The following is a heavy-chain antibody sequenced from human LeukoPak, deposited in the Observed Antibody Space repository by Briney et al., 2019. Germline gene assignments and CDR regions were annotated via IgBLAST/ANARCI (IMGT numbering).Heavy chain of an antibody. Sequence: GSLELSCTASGFSFSGHWMHWARQLPGKGLVWVSRISPTGSTTSYADSVKGRFTVSRDNAKNTLYLQVNNLRAEDTAVYYCARGPNSNWSGLDFWGHGTLLTVSS. D-gene: IGHD6-6*01. CDR3: ARGPNSNWSGLDF. CDR1: GFSFSGHW. J-gene: IGHJ4*01. CDR2: ISPTGSTT. V-gene: IGHV3-74*01.